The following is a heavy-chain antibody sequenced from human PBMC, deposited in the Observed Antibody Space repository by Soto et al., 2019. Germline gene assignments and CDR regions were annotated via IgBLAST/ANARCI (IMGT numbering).Heavy chain of an antibody. J-gene: IGHJ3*01. CDR1: GGSIISYY. Sequence: SETLSLTCTVSGGSIISYYWSWIRQPPGKGLEWIAYVSYTGSANYNPSLKGRATMSVDTSKNQFFLNLRSVTAEDTAVYYCGREKGQLPQQLFDVWGQGTM. V-gene: IGHV4-59*01. CDR3: GREKGQLPQQLFDV. D-gene: IGHD6-6*01. CDR2: VSYTGSA.